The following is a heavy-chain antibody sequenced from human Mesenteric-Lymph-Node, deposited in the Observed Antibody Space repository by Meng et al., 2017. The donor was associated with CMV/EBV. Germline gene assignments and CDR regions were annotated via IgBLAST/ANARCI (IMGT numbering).Heavy chain of an antibody. CDR3: ARHQRWLKSEGGFNC. CDR1: GGSFSGYY. Sequence: GKVQEGGAGLLKLSETLSLTCAVYGGSFSGYYWSWIRQPPGKGLEWIGEINHSGSTNYNPSLKSRVTISVDTSKNQFSLKLSSVTAADTAVYYCARHQRWLKSEGGFNCWGQGTLVTVSS. J-gene: IGHJ4*02. CDR2: INHSGST. V-gene: IGHV4-34*01. D-gene: IGHD4-23*01.